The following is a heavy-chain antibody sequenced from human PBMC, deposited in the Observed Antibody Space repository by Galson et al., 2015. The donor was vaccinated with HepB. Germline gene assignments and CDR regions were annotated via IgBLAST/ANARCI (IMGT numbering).Heavy chain of an antibody. CDR3: AGADDFWSGYRDAGTSRWFDS. CDR1: GDSFSIYA. J-gene: IGHJ5*01. Sequence: SVKVSCKASGDSFSIYAMSWVRQAPGQGLEWMGGTSPILGIPNYAQKFQDRVTITADKSTGTAFMELSSLRSEDTAVYYCAGADDFWSGYRDAGTSRWFDSWGQGTLVIVSS. D-gene: IGHD3-3*01. V-gene: IGHV1-69*10. CDR2: TSPILGIP.